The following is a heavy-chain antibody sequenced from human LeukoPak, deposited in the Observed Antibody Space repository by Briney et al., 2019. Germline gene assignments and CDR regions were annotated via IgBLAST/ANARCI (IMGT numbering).Heavy chain of an antibody. Sequence: ASVKVSCKASGGTFSSYAISWVRQAPGQGLEWMGGIIPIFGTANYAQKFQGRVTITADESTSTAYMELSSLRSEDTAVYYCARGGYYGSGNDFRFDPWGQGTLVTVSS. J-gene: IGHJ5*02. CDR1: GGTFSSYA. D-gene: IGHD3-10*01. CDR3: ARGGYYGSGNDFRFDP. V-gene: IGHV1-69*13. CDR2: IIPIFGTA.